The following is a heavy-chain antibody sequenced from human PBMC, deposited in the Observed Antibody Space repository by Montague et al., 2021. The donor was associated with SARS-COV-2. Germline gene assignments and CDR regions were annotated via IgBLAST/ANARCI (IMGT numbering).Heavy chain of an antibody. V-gene: IGHV2-70*11. D-gene: IGHD3-9*01. CDR2: IDWDDDK. CDR3: ARRTYDILTGYDYGMDV. CDR1: GFSLSTSGMC. J-gene: IGHJ6*02. Sequence: PALVKPTQTLTLTCTSSGFSLSTSGMCVSWIRQPPGKALEWLARIDWDDDKYYSTSLKTRLTISKDTSKNQVVLTMTNVDPVDTATYYCARRTYDILTGYDYGMDVWGQGTTVTVSS.